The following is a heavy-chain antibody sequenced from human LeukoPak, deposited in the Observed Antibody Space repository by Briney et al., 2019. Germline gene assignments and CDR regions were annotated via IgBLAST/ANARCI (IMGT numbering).Heavy chain of an antibody. J-gene: IGHJ4*02. Sequence: GGPLRLSCAASGFTFSSSEMTWVRQAPGRGLEWLSYIHGTGSPIYYADSVKGRFTISRDNAKKSLYLQMNSLRAEDTAVYYCARRVGGWGQGTLVTVSS. V-gene: IGHV3-48*03. CDR3: ARRVGG. D-gene: IGHD3-10*01. CDR1: GFTFSSSE. CDR2: IHGTGSPI.